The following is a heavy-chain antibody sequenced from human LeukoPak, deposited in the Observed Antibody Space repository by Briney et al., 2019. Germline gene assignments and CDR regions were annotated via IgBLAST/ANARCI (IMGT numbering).Heavy chain of an antibody. V-gene: IGHV4-34*01. Sequence: KPSETLSLTCAVYGGSFSGYYWSWIRQPPGKGLEWIGEINHSGSTNYNPSLKSRVTISVDTFKNQFSLKLSSVTAADTAVYYCAREERAVSYYFDYWGQGTLVTVSS. CDR2: INHSGST. D-gene: IGHD2-8*01. CDR3: AREERAVSYYFDY. J-gene: IGHJ4*02. CDR1: GGSFSGYY.